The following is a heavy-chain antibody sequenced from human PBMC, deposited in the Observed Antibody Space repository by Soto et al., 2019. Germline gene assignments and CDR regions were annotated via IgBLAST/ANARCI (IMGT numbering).Heavy chain of an antibody. CDR1: GGSISNYY. J-gene: IGHJ4*02. Sequence: QVQLQESGPGLVKPSETLSLTCTVSGGSISNYYWSWIRQPPGKGLEWIGYIYYSGSTNYNPSLKSRVTISVDTSKNQFSLKLSSVTAADTAVYYCARRWGTTCDYWGQGTLVTVSS. V-gene: IGHV4-59*08. CDR3: ARRWGTTCDY. CDR2: IYYSGST. D-gene: IGHD3-16*01.